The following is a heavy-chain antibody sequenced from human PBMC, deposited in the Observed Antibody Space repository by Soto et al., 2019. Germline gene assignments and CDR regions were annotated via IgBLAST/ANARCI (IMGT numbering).Heavy chain of an antibody. Sequence: QVQLVQSGAEVKKPGASVKASCKAAGYTFTSSGMSWVRQAPGPGLELLGWISAHTGRSEYAQRIQGRVTMTTVRSTSTAYMDLGSMRSDDEAVYYCSRAFVYQGSDSRGYSFDACIFGGLGTLVTVSS. CDR3: SRAFVYQGSDSRGYSFDACIF. CDR1: GYTFTSSG. D-gene: IGHD3-22*01. V-gene: IGHV1-18*01. J-gene: IGHJ3*01. CDR2: ISAHTGRS.